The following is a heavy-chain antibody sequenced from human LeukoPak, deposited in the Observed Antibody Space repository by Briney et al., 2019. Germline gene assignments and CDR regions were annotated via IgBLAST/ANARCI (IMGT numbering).Heavy chain of an antibody. V-gene: IGHV3-30*18. CDR3: AKDRSVVGAQSFDY. D-gene: IGHD1-26*01. CDR1: GFTFSSYG. CDR2: ISYDGSNK. Sequence: GGSLRLSCAASGFTFSSYGMHWVRQAPGKGLEWVAVISYDGSNKYYADSVKGRFTISRDNSKNTLYLQMNSLRAEDTAVYYCAKDRSVVGAQSFDYWGQGTLVTVSS. J-gene: IGHJ4*02.